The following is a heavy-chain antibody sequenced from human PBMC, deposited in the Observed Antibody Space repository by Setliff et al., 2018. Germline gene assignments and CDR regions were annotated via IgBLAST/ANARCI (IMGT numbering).Heavy chain of an antibody. CDR2: IYTSWST. J-gene: IGHJ6*03. CDR3: ARMSGFQYMDV. Sequence: PSETLSLTCTVSGDSISSRTYYWSWIRQPAGKGLEWIGQIYTSWSTNYNPSLNSRVTISVDTSKNQFSLKLSSVTAADTAVYYCARMSGFQYMDVWGKGTTVTVSS. CDR1: GDSISSRTYY. D-gene: IGHD3-3*01. V-gene: IGHV4-61*09.